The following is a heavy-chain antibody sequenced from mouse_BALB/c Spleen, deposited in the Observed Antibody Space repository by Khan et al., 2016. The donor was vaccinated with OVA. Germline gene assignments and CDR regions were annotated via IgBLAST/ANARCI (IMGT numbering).Heavy chain of an antibody. CDR2: ISYSDST. V-gene: IGHV3-2*02. CDR3: ARGNYYGYAMDY. CDR1: GYSITSNYA. J-gene: IGHJ4*01. Sequence: EVQLQESGPGLVKPSQSLSLTCTVTGYSITSNYAWNWIRQFPGNKLEWMGYISYSDSTSYNPSLKSRISITRDTSKNPFFLQLNSVTTEDTATYYGARGNYYGYAMDYWGQGTSVTVSS. D-gene: IGHD1-1*01.